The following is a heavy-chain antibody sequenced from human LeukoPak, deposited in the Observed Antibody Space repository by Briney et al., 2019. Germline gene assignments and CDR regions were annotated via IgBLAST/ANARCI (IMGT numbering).Heavy chain of an antibody. CDR2: VYRSGGT. J-gene: IGHJ3*01. CDR3: GRHANGDSSAAFDL. Sequence: SETLSLTCAVSGDSISDKYWWRWVRQFPDKGLEWIGEVYRSGGTSYNPSLKSRVTVSIDYFKNQFSLNLRSVTAADTAVYYCGRHANGDSSAAFDLWGQGTMVFVSS. CDR1: GDSISDKYW. D-gene: IGHD2-8*01. V-gene: IGHV4-4*02.